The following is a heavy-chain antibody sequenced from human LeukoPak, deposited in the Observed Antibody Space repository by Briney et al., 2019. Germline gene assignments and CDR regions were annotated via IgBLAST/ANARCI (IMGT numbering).Heavy chain of an antibody. CDR2: ISSDANYI. V-gene: IGHV3-21*01. Sequence: GGSLRLSCAASGFAFSSYSMNWVRQAPGKGLEWDSSISSDANYIYYADSVKGRFTISRDNAKNSLYLQMNSLKAEDTAVYYCASYGTSWRYYFDYWGQGTLVTVSS. CDR1: GFAFSSYS. D-gene: IGHD2-2*01. J-gene: IGHJ4*02. CDR3: ASYGTSWRYYFDY.